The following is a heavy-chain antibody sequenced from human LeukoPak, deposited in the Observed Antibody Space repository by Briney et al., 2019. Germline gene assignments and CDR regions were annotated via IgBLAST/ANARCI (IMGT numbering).Heavy chain of an antibody. CDR2: MNPNSGNT. CDR3: ARMGRGGSYYDAFDI. Sequence: ASVKVSCKTSGYTFTSYDINWVRQATGQGPEWMGWMNPNSGNTGYAQTFQGRVTMTRNTSISTAYMELSSLRSEDTAVYYCARMGRGGSYYDAFDIWGQGTMATVSS. J-gene: IGHJ3*02. CDR1: GYTFTSYD. V-gene: IGHV1-8*01. D-gene: IGHD1-26*01.